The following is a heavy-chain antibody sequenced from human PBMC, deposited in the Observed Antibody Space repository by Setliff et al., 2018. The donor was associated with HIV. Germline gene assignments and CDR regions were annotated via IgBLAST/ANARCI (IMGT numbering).Heavy chain of an antibody. CDR1: GYTFTNYY. D-gene: IGHD3-9*01. J-gene: IGHJ5*02. Sequence: GASVKVSCKASGYTFTNYYIHWVRQAPGQGLEWMGIINPSGGSTTYAQKFQGRVTMTTDTSTSTAYMDLRSLRSDDTAVYYCARDFVTLTAAPRFDPWGQGTLVTVSS. CDR2: INPSGGST. CDR3: ARDFVTLTAAPRFDP. V-gene: IGHV1-46*01.